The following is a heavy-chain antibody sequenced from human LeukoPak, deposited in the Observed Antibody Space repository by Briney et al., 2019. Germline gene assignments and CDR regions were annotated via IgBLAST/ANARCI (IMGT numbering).Heavy chain of an antibody. D-gene: IGHD2-2*01. V-gene: IGHV1-8*01. CDR1: GSTFTSYD. CDR3: ARVIRESIVVVPAATGKYYFYY. J-gene: IGHJ4*02. CDR2: MNPNSGNT. Sequence: ASVKVSCKASGSTFTSYDINWVRQATGQGLEWMGCMNPNSGNTGYAQKFQGRVTMTRNNSISTAYMELSSLRSEDTAVCYYARVIRESIVVVPAATGKYYFYYWGQGTLVTVSS.